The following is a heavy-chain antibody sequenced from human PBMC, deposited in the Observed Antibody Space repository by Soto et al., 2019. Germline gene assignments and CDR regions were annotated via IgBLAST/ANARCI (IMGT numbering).Heavy chain of an antibody. J-gene: IGHJ5*02. V-gene: IGHV3-73*01. CDR2: IRSKANSYAT. Sequence: PGGSLRLSCAASGFTFSGSAMHWVRQASGKGLEWVGRIRSKANSYATAYAASVKGRFTISRDDSKNTAYLQMNSLKTEDTAVYYCTRPNSEYNWNYERYEYNWFDPWGQGTLVTVS. CDR1: GFTFSGSA. CDR3: TRPNSEYNWNYERYEYNWFDP. D-gene: IGHD1-7*01.